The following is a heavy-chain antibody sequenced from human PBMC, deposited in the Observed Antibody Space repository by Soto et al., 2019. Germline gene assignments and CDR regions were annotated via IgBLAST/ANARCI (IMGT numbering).Heavy chain of an antibody. CDR2: ISYDGSNK. V-gene: IGHV3-30*18. Sequence: PGGSLRLSCAASGFTFSSYGMHWVRQAPGKGLEWVAVISYDGSNKYYADSVKGRFTISRDNSKNTLYLQMNSLRAEDTAVYYCAKEVDSSGYFDYWGQGTLVTVSS. D-gene: IGHD3-22*01. CDR1: GFTFSSYG. J-gene: IGHJ4*02. CDR3: AKEVDSSGYFDY.